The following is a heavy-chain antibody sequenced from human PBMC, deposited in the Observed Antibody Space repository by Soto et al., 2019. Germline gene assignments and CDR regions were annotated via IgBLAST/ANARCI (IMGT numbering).Heavy chain of an antibody. CDR2: IIPIFGTA. J-gene: IGHJ6*02. CDR3: ARDIHNKFYYYGMDV. V-gene: IGHV1-69*13. CDR1: GGTFSSYA. Sequence: SVKVSCKASGGTFSSYAISWVRQAPGQGLEWMGGIIPIFGTANYAQKFQGRVTITADESTSTAYMELSSLRSEDTAVYYCARDIHNKFYYYGMDVWGQGTTVTVSS.